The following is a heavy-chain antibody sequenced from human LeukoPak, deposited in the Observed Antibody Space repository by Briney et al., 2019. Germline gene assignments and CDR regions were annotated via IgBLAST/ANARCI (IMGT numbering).Heavy chain of an antibody. CDR3: ARGGDIVVVPALDY. V-gene: IGHV3-30-3*01. CDR1: GFTFSSYA. Sequence: GGSLRLSRAASGFTFSSYAMHWVRQAPGKGLEWVAVISYDGSNKYYADSVKGRFTISRDNSKNTLYLQMNSLRAEDTAVYYCARGGDIVVVPALDYWGQGTLVTVSS. CDR2: ISYDGSNK. D-gene: IGHD2-2*01. J-gene: IGHJ4*02.